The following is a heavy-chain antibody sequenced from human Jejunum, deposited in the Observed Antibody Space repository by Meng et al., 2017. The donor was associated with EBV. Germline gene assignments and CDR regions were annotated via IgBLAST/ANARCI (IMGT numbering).Heavy chain of an antibody. CDR1: EYIFTTYD. D-gene: IGHD2-2*01. Sequence: VHPGKSGAEGKNPGASGRVSCQASEYIFTTYDLHWVRQAPGQRLEWMGWINGGATSTVYSQNFQGRLTIARDTSARTAFMELSSLTSEDTAVYYCASGPSCSSGSCQEFDYWGQGTLVTVSS. CDR2: INGGATST. J-gene: IGHJ4*02. CDR3: ASGPSCSSGSCQEFDY. V-gene: IGHV1-3*01.